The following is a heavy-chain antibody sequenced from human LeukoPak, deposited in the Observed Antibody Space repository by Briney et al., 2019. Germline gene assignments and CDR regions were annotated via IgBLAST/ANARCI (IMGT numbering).Heavy chain of an antibody. D-gene: IGHD4-17*01. CDR3: ARHVPPTVTSERDYYYYGMDV. CDR1: GGSISSYY. J-gene: IGHJ6*02. CDR2: IYYSGST. Sequence: PSETLSLTCTVSGGSISSYYWSWLRQPPGKGLEWIGYIYYSGSTNYNPSLKSRVTISVDTSKNQFSLKLSSVTAADTAVYYCARHVPPTVTSERDYYYYGMDVWGQGTTVTVSS. V-gene: IGHV4-59*08.